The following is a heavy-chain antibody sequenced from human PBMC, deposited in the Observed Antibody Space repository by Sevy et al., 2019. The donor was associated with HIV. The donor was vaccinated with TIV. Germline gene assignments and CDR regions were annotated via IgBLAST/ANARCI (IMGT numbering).Heavy chain of an antibody. CDR1: GFTFSSYA. J-gene: IGHJ4*02. CDR3: AKGAYYYVSSGYRKFDY. CDR2: ISGSGGST. V-gene: IGHV3-23*01. D-gene: IGHD3-22*01. Sequence: GGSLRLSCAASGFTFSSYAMSWVRQAPGKGLEWVSAISGSGGSTYYADSVKGRFTISRDNAKNTLYLQMNSLRAEDTAVYYCAKGAYYYVSSGYRKFDYWGQGTLVTVSS.